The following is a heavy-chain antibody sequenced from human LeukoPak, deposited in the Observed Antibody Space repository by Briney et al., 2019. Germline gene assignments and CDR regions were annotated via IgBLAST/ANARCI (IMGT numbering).Heavy chain of an antibody. CDR2: ISYDGSNK. J-gene: IGHJ4*02. CDR1: GFTFSSYG. Sequence: PGGSLRLSCAASGFTFSSYGMHWVRQAPGKGLEWVAVISYDGSNKYYADSVKGRFTISRDNSENTLHLQMNSLRAEDTAVYYCAKDRSGFNDYWGQGTLVTVSS. D-gene: IGHD3-3*01. V-gene: IGHV3-30*18. CDR3: AKDRSGFNDY.